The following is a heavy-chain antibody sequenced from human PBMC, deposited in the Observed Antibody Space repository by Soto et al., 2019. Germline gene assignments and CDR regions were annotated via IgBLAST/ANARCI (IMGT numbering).Heavy chain of an antibody. D-gene: IGHD1-26*01. J-gene: IGHJ4*02. CDR1: GFTFGDYA. V-gene: IGHV3-49*03. CDR2: IRSKAYGGTT. CDR3: TRDSGSYYSGSSSSFDY. Sequence: PGGSLRLSCTASGFTFGDYAMSWFRQAPGKGLEWVGFIRSKAYGGTTEYAASVKGRFTISRDDSKSIAYLQMNSLKTEDTAVYYCTRDSGSYYSGSSSSFDYWGQGTLVTVSS.